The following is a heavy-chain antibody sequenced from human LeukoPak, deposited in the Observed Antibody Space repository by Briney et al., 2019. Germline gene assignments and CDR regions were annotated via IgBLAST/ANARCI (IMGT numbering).Heavy chain of an antibody. CDR3: ALEGTTYYFDY. CDR1: GGTLSSDG. Sequence: GSSVKVSCKAAGGTLSSDGVSRVRQAPGQGLEWLGGIIPMFGTANYAQKFQGRVTITTDESTSTAHMELSSLRSEDTAVYYCALEGTTYYFDYWGQGTLVTVSS. D-gene: IGHD1-14*01. V-gene: IGHV1-69*05. J-gene: IGHJ4*02. CDR2: IIPMFGTA.